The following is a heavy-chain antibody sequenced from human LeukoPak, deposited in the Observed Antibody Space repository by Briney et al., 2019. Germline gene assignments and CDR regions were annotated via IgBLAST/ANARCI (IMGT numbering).Heavy chain of an antibody. J-gene: IGHJ3*02. Sequence: PGGSLRLSCAASEFSVSSTYMSWVRQAPGRGLEWVSIIYSGGTTYYADSVTGRFTISRDNSKNTPYLQMNSLRAEDTAVYYCARDKGSASWHPDAFDIWGQGTMVTVSS. V-gene: IGHV3-53*01. D-gene: IGHD2-2*01. CDR2: IYSGGTT. CDR3: ARDKGSASWHPDAFDI. CDR1: EFSVSSTY.